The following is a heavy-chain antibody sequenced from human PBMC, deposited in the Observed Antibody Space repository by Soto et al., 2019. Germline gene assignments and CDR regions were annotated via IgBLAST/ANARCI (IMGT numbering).Heavy chain of an antibody. D-gene: IGHD3-3*01. J-gene: IGHJ4*02. Sequence: KSSETLSLTCTVSGGSISSGGYYWSWIRQHPGKGLEWIGYIYYSGSTYYNPSLKSRVTISVDTSKNQFSLKLSSVTAADTAVYYCARGAYYDFWSGYYRGYYFDYWGQGTLVTVSS. CDR2: IYYSGST. CDR3: ARGAYYDFWSGYYRGYYFDY. CDR1: GGSISSGGYY. V-gene: IGHV4-31*03.